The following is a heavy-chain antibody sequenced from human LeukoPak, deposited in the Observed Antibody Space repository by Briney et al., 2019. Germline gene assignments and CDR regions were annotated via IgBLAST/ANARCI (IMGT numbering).Heavy chain of an antibody. J-gene: IGHJ4*02. Sequence: SETLSLTCTVSGVTISSYYWSWIRQPPGKGLEWLGYFYHSGGTYYNPSFGSRVTISLDSSKTQVSLTLSSLTPADSAVYFCAKLSGYYGYVNFWGQGTLVTVSS. V-gene: IGHV4-59*03. D-gene: IGHD3-22*01. CDR3: AKLSGYYGYVNF. CDR1: GVTISSYY. CDR2: FYHSGGT.